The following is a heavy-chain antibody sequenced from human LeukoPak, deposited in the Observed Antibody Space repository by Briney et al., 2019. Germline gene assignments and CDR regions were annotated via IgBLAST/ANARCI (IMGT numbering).Heavy chain of an antibody. Sequence: GGSLRLSCAASGFTFSSYWMHWVRQAPGKGLVWVSRTNSDGSSISYADSVKGRFTISRDSAKNTLYLQMNSLRAEDTAVYYCVRAAAASFDYWGQGTLVTVSS. V-gene: IGHV3-74*01. D-gene: IGHD6-13*01. J-gene: IGHJ4*02. CDR3: VRAAAASFDY. CDR2: TNSDGSSI. CDR1: GFTFSSYW.